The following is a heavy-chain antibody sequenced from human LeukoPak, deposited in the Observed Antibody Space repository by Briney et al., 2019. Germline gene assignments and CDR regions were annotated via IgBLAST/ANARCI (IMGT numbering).Heavy chain of an antibody. V-gene: IGHV3-23*01. CDR1: GFTFSSYA. J-gene: IGHJ3*01. CDR2: IASSGLNT. Sequence: GGSLRLSCAASGFTFSSYAMHWVRQAPGKGLEWVSLIASSGLNTYYADSVRGRFTISRDNSKNTLSLQMNSLRVEDTAIYYCARDIELSTWGLGTLVTVSS. CDR3: ARDIELST. D-gene: IGHD5-12*01.